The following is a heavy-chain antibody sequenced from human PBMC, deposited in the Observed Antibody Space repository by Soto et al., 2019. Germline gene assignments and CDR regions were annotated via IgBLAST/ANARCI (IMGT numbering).Heavy chain of an antibody. J-gene: IGHJ5*02. CDR1: GFTFSSYA. CDR2: ISGSGGST. V-gene: IGHV3-23*01. Sequence: EVQLLESGGGLVQPGGSLRLSCAASGFTFSSYAMSWVRQAPGKGLEWVSAISGSGGSTYYADSVKGRFTLSRDNSKNTLYLQMNSLRAEDTAVYYCVKGWGTDYQYNWFDPWGQGTLVTVSS. CDR3: VKGWGTDYQYNWFDP. D-gene: IGHD3-16*01.